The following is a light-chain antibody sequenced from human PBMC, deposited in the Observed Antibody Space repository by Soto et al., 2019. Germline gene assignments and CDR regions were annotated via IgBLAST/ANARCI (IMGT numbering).Light chain of an antibody. CDR1: QSVLYSSNNKNY. CDR3: HQFYSTPWT. CDR2: WAS. V-gene: IGKV4-1*01. J-gene: IGKJ1*01. Sequence: DIVMTQSPDSLALSLGERATISCKSSQSVLYSSNNKNYLGWYQQKAGQPPKLLIYWASTRQSGVPDRFSGSGSEKDFTLTTSSLQAGDVAVYYCHQFYSTPWTCGQGTKVEIK.